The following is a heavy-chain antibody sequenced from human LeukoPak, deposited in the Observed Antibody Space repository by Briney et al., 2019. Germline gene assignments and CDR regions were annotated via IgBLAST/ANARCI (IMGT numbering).Heavy chain of an antibody. V-gene: IGHV3-7*03. CDR2: IKQDGSEK. Sequence: PGGSLRLSCAASGFTFSSYWMSWVRQAPGKGLEWVANIKQDGSEKYYVDSVKGRFTISRDNAKNSLCLQMNSLRAEDTAVYYCARLRSSSFYYYYMDVWGKGTTVTVSS. J-gene: IGHJ6*03. CDR1: GFTFSSYW. CDR3: ARLRSSSFYYYYMDV. D-gene: IGHD6-6*01.